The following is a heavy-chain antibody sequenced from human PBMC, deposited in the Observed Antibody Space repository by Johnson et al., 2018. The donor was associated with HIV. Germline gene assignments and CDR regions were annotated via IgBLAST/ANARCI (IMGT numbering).Heavy chain of an antibody. CDR2: ISYDGSNK. Sequence: QVQLVESGGGVVQPGRSLRLSCAASGFTFSSYAMHWVRQAPGKGLEWVAVISYDGSNKYYADSVKGRFTISRDNSKNTLYLQMNSLRAEDTAVYYCARGEAADGAFYIWGQGTMVTVSS. J-gene: IGHJ3*02. CDR3: ARGEAADGAFYI. CDR1: GFTFSSYA. D-gene: IGHD6-13*01. V-gene: IGHV3-30*14.